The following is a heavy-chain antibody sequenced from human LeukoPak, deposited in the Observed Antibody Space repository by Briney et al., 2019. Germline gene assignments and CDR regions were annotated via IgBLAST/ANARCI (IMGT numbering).Heavy chain of an antibody. D-gene: IGHD2-8*02. Sequence: QTGGSLRLSCAASGFTFSSYIMTWVCQAPGKGLEWVSTIINSDGTTYYADSVRGRFTISRDNYKNTLYLQMNSLRAEDTALYYCVKDFWSPPNYWGPGTLVTVSS. CDR3: VKDFWSPPNY. CDR1: GFTFSSYI. J-gene: IGHJ4*02. V-gene: IGHV3-23*01. CDR2: IINSDGTT.